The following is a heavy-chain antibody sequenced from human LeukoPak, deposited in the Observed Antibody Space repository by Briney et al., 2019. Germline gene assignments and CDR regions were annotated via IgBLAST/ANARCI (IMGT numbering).Heavy chain of an antibody. CDR1: GFTFSNYW. CDR2: IKQDGSVK. V-gene: IGHV3-7*01. Sequence: GGSLRLSCAASGFTFSNYWMSWVRQAPGKGLEWVANIKQDGSVKYYVDSVKGRFTISRDNAKNSLYLQMDSLRAEDTAVYYCAKDAELRSLGYYFDYWGQGTLVTVSS. CDR3: AKDAELRSLGYYFDY. D-gene: IGHD3-3*01. J-gene: IGHJ4*02.